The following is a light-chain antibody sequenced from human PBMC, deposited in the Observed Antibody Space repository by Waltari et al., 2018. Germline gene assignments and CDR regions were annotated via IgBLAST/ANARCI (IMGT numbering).Light chain of an antibody. Sequence: EIVLTQSPATLSLSPGERATLSCRASQSISYYLAWYQQKPGQPPRLLIYDASNRATGIPARFSGSGSGTDFTLTISSLEPEDFAVYYCQQRSDWPWTFGQWTKVEIK. V-gene: IGKV3-11*01. CDR3: QQRSDWPWT. J-gene: IGKJ1*01. CDR2: DAS. CDR1: QSISYY.